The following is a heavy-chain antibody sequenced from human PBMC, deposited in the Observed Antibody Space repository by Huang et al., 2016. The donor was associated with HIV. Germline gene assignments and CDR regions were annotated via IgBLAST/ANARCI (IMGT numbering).Heavy chain of an antibody. CDR3: ARNKEVVGDAFDM. CDR2: RYSGGGT. V-gene: IGHV3-53*01. Sequence: DVQLVESGGGLIEPGGSLRLSCAGSGFSVRSNYMSWVRQAPGKWLEWVAIRYSGGGTKYADSVKGRFTISRDNSDNTLSLQMNSLRAEDTATYFCARNKEVVGDAFDMWGQGTTVIVSS. CDR1: GFSVRSNY. J-gene: IGHJ3*02. D-gene: IGHD2-15*01.